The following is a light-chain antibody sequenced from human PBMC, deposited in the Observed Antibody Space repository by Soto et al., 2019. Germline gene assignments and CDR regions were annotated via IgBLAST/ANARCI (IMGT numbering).Light chain of an antibody. V-gene: IGKV3-20*01. CDR3: QQYATSRWT. Sequence: PGDRATLSCRASQSVSASYLAWYQQKPGQAPRLLIYGASSRAAGIPDRFSGSGSGTDFALTISRLEPEDFAVYYCQQYATSRWTFGQGTKVEIK. CDR2: GAS. J-gene: IGKJ1*01. CDR1: QSVSASY.